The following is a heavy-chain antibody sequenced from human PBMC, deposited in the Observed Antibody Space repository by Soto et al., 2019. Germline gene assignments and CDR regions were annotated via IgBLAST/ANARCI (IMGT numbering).Heavy chain of an antibody. CDR2: ISSSSSYI. CDR3: ARDHLPGIQGLAAAGHPMDV. D-gene: IGHD6-13*01. J-gene: IGHJ6*02. V-gene: IGHV3-21*01. CDR1: GFTFSSYS. Sequence: SGGSLRLSCAASGFTFSSYSMNWVRQAPGKGLEWVSSISSSSSYIYYADSVKGRFTISRDNAKNSLYLQMNSLRAEDTAVYYCARDHLPGIQGLAAAGHPMDVWGQGTTVTVSS.